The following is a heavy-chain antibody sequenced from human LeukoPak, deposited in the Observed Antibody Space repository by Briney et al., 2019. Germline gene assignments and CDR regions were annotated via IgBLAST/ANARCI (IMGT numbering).Heavy chain of an antibody. CDR3: ARERDSSGWYDY. V-gene: IGHV4-59*01. D-gene: IGHD6-19*01. J-gene: IGHJ4*02. CDR1: GGSISSYY. CDR2: IYYSGST. Sequence: PSETLSLTCTVSGGSISSYYWSWIRQPPGKGLEWIGYIYYSGSTNYNPSLKSRVTISVDTSKNQFSLKLSSVTPADTAVYYCARERDSSGWYDYWGQGTLVTVSS.